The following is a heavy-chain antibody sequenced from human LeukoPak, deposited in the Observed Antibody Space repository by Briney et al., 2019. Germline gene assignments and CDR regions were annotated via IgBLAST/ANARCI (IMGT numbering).Heavy chain of an antibody. Sequence: GGSLRLSCAASGFSFSRSSMDWVRQAPGKGLEWVSSITASSTYIYYADSVKGRFTISRDNVEKSVYLQMNSLRAEDTAVYYCAREYYYDEDAGNYWGQGILVTVSS. CDR2: ITASSTYI. D-gene: IGHD3-22*01. V-gene: IGHV3-21*01. CDR1: GFSFSRSS. J-gene: IGHJ4*02. CDR3: AREYYYDEDAGNY.